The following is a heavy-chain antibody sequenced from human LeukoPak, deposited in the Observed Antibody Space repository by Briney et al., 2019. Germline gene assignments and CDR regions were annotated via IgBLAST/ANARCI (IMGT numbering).Heavy chain of an antibody. V-gene: IGHV5-51*01. CDR2: IYPGDSDT. J-gene: IGHJ3*02. D-gene: IGHD5-24*01. CDR3: AGAAMATIRHDAFDI. Sequence: GESLKISCKGSGYSFTSYWIGWVRQMPGKGLEWMGIIYPGDSDTRYSPSFQGQVTISADKSISTAYLQWSSLKASDTAMYYCAGAAMATIRHDAFDIWGQGTMVTVSS. CDR1: GYSFTSYW.